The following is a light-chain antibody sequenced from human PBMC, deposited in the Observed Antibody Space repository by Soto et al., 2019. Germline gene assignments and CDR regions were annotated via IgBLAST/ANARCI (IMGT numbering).Light chain of an antibody. J-gene: IGKJ5*01. CDR1: QSVSSSY. CDR2: GAS. CDR3: QQYDSSPIT. Sequence: EIVLTQSPGTLSLSPGERATLSCRASQSVSSSYLAWSQQKPGQAPRLLIYGASSRATGIPDRFSGSGSGTDITLTISRLEPEDFAVYYCQQYDSSPITFGQGTRLEIK. V-gene: IGKV3-20*01.